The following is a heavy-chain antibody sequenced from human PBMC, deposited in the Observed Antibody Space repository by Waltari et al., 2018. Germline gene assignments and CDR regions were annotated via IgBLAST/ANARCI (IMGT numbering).Heavy chain of an antibody. CDR3: ARVRSSGWYAVGWFDP. J-gene: IGHJ5*02. CDR1: GFTFSSYA. CDR2: ISYDGSNK. Sequence: QVQLVESGGGVVQPGRSLRLSCAASGFTFSSYAMHWVPQAPGKGLEWVAVISYDGSNKYYADSVKVRFTISRDNSKNTLYLQMNSLRAEDTAVYYCARVRSSGWYAVGWFDPWGQGTLVTVSS. V-gene: IGHV3-30-3*01. D-gene: IGHD6-19*01.